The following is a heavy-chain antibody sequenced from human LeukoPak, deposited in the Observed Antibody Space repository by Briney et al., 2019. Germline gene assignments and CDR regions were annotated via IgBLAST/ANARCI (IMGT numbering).Heavy chain of an antibody. D-gene: IGHD1-26*01. CDR3: AKSGGYGLIDE. CDR1: GASLSTSPYY. J-gene: IGHJ4*02. V-gene: IGHV4-39*01. CDR2: IYYTGST. Sequence: KTSETLSLTCSVSGASLSTSPYYWGWIRQPPGKGLEWIGNIYYTGSTYYNVSLNSRVTISIDTSKNLFSLRLNSMTAADTAVYYCAKSGGYGLIDEWGQGTLVTVPS.